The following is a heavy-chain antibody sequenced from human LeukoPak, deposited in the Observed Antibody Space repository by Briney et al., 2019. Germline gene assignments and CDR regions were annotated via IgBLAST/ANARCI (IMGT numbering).Heavy chain of an antibody. CDR2: SYWNNDM. CDR3: AHKGRGSGSYTM. D-gene: IGHD3-10*01. V-gene: IGHV2-5*01. Sequence: SGPTLVKPTQTLTLTCTFSGFSLRNTGVAVAWIRQPPGKALEWLAVSYWNNDMSYSPSLKSRPTITKDTSKNQVVLIMTNMDPLDTGTYYCAHKGRGSGSYTMWGQGTLVTVSS. J-gene: IGHJ4*02. CDR1: GFSLRNTGVA.